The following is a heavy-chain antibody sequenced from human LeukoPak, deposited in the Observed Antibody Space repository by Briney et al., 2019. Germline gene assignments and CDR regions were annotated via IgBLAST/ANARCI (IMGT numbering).Heavy chain of an antibody. J-gene: IGHJ4*02. CDR1: GGSISSSSYY. CDR3: ARHIYGSGSFYFDY. D-gene: IGHD3-10*01. CDR2: IYYSGST. Sequence: SETLSLTCTVSGGSISSSSYYWGWIRQPPGKGLEWIGSIYYSGSTYYNPSLKSRVTISVDTSKNQFSLKLSSVTAADTAVYYCARHIYGSGSFYFDYWGQGTLVTVSS. V-gene: IGHV4-39*01.